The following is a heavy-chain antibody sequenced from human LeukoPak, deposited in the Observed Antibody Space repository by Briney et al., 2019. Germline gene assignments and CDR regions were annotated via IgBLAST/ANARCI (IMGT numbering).Heavy chain of an antibody. CDR1: GFTFSSYA. Sequence: GGSLRLSCAASGFTFSSYAMHLVRQAPGKGLESVAVISYDGSNKFYADSVKGRFTISRNNSKNTLYLKMNSLSAEDTAVYYCARASESYYFDYWGQGTLVTVSS. CDR3: ARASESYYFDY. D-gene: IGHD1-26*01. J-gene: IGHJ4*02. V-gene: IGHV3-30*04. CDR2: ISYDGSNK.